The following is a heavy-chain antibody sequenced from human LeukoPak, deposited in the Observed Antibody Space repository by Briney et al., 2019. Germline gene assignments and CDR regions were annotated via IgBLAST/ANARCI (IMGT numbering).Heavy chain of an antibody. CDR3: ARDTEWQQLVYYFDY. Sequence: SQTLSLTCTVSGGSISSGSYYWSWIRQPAGKGLEWIGRIYTSGSTNYNPSLKSRVTISVDTSKNQFSLKLSSVTAADTAVYYCARDTEWQQLVYYFDYWGQGTLVTVSS. D-gene: IGHD6-13*01. CDR2: IYTSGST. J-gene: IGHJ4*02. CDR1: GGSISSGSYY. V-gene: IGHV4-61*02.